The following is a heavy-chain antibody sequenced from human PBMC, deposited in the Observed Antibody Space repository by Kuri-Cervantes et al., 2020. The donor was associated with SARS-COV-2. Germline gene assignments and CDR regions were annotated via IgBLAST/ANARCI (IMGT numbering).Heavy chain of an antibody. J-gene: IGHJ6*02. CDR1: GFTFSDYY. V-gene: IGHV3-11*06. D-gene: IGHD2-15*01. CDR2: ISSSSSYT. Sequence: GGSLRLSCAASGFTFSDYYMSWIRQAPGKGLEWVSYISSSSSYTNYADSVRGRFTISRDNAKNSLYLQMNSLRAEDTAVYYCARDRGTTRYYGMDVWGQGTTVTVSS. CDR3: ARDRGTTRYYGMDV.